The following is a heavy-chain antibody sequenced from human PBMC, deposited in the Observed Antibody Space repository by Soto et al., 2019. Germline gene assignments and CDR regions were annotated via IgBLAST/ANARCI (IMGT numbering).Heavy chain of an antibody. CDR3: AREVGATLNWFDP. D-gene: IGHD1-26*01. CDR1: GGTFTTYA. J-gene: IGHJ5*02. CDR2: IIPIFGTA. Sequence: QVQLVQSGAEVKTPGSSVKVSCKASGGTFTTYAITWVRQAPGQGLEWMGGIIPIFGTANYAQKFQGRVTITADESTSTASMHLSSLRSDDTAVYYCAREVGATLNWFDPWGQGTLVTVSS. V-gene: IGHV1-69*01.